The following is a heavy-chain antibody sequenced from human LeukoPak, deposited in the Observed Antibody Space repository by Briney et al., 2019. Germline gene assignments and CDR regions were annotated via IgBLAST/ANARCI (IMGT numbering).Heavy chain of an antibody. D-gene: IGHD4-17*01. V-gene: IGHV4-4*07. Sequence: PSETLSLTCTVSGGSISSYYWSWIRQPAGKGLEWIGRIYTSGSTNYSPSLKSRVTMSVDTSKNQFSLKLSSVTAADTAVYYCARETSDGDYSGEFDYWGQGTLVTVSS. CDR1: GGSISSYY. J-gene: IGHJ4*02. CDR3: ARETSDGDYSGEFDY. CDR2: IYTSGST.